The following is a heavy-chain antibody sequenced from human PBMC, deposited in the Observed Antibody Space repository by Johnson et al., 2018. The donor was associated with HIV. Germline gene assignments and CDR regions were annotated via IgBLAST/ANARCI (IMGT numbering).Heavy chain of an antibody. Sequence: QAQLVESGGGVVQPGGSLRLSCAASGFSFSSYAMHWVRQAPGKGLEWVAAICDDGIKTYYADSVKARFTISRDNSKNTLYLQMNRLRAEDTAVYYCARTMGGYSGSRGAFDIWGQGTMVTVSS. D-gene: IGHD1-26*01. J-gene: IGHJ3*02. V-gene: IGHV3-30*04. CDR2: ICDDGIKT. CDR1: GFSFSSYA. CDR3: ARTMGGYSGSRGAFDI.